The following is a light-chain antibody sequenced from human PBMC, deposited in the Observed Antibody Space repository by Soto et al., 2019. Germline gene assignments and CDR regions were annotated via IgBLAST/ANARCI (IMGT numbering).Light chain of an antibody. J-gene: IGLJ2*01. CDR3: GTWDSSLGRV. CDR1: SSNIGNSY. V-gene: IGLV1-51*01. Sequence: QSVLTQPPSVSAAPGQKVTISCSGSSSNIGNSYVSWYQQLPGTAPKLLIYDNNKRPSGIPDRFSGSKSGTSATLGITGLQTGDEADYYCGTWDSSLGRVFGGGTQLTVL. CDR2: DNN.